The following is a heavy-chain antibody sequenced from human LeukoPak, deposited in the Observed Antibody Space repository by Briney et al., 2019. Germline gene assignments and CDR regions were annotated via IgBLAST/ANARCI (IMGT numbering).Heavy chain of an antibody. V-gene: IGHV3-23*01. D-gene: IGHD4-23*01. J-gene: IGHJ6*03. CDR2: ISGGSGST. CDR1: GFTFSSYA. CDR3: AKLGGNSNFYYYYMDA. Sequence: GGSLRLSCAASGFTFSSYAMSWVRQAPGKGLEWVSPISGGSGSTFFADSVKGRFTISRDNSKGTLYLQMNSLRAEDTAVYSCAKLGGNSNFYYYYMDAWGKGTTVTVSS.